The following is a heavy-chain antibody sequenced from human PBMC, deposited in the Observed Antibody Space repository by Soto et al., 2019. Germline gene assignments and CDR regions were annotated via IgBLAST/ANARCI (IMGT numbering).Heavy chain of an antibody. CDR3: AGQPTAGSYYDLGSYYYYYAMDVWGPDWYFNV. CDR1: GGSISSGGYY. V-gene: IGHV4-30-4*08. J-gene: IGHJ2*01. D-gene: IGHD3-10*01. CDR2: IYYSGST. Sequence: SETLSLTCTVSGGSISSGGYYWSWIRQHPGKGLEWIGYIYYSGSTYYNSSLKSRVTISLDTSKNQFSLKLSSVTAADTAVYYCAGQPTAGSYYDLGSYYYYYAMDVWGPDWYFNVWGRGTLVTVSS.